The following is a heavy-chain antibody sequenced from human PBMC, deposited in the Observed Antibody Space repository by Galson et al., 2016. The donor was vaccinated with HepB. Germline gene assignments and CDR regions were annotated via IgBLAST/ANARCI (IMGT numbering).Heavy chain of an antibody. V-gene: IGHV3-21*01. CDR1: GFTFSSYT. D-gene: IGHD2-2*01. CDR2: ISSRSYI. CDR3: ATGVGYCVSTNCYADY. Sequence: SLRLSCAASGFTFSSYTMNWVRQAPGKGLEWVSSISSRSYIYYADSVKGRFTISRDNAKNPLYLQMNSLRAEDTAVYYCATGVGYCVSTNCYADYWGQGTLVTVSS. J-gene: IGHJ4*02.